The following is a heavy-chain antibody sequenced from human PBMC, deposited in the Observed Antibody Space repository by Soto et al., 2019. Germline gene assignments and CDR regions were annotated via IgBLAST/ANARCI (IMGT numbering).Heavy chain of an antibody. Sequence: GGSLRLSCAASGLTFSSCWMSWVRQAPGKGPEWVANINPDASATYYVDSVHGRFTISRDNAKNSLYLQMSSLRAEDSAVYYCARAPDRFAFAFWAQGTIVPVSS. CDR1: GLTFSSCW. CDR2: INPDASAT. CDR3: ARAPDRFAFAF. V-gene: IGHV3-7*03. J-gene: IGHJ1*01. D-gene: IGHD2-21*01.